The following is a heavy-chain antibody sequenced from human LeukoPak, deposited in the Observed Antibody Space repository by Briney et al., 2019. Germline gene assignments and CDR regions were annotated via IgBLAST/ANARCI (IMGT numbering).Heavy chain of an antibody. Sequence: GGSLRLSCAASGFTYSSYSMNWVRQAPGKGLEWVSSISSSSSYIYYADSVKGRFTISRDNAKNSLYLQMNSLRAEDTAVYYCAREVWAVACTVDYWGQGTLVTVSS. D-gene: IGHD6-19*01. CDR2: ISSSSSYI. V-gene: IGHV3-21*01. J-gene: IGHJ4*02. CDR3: AREVWAVACTVDY. CDR1: GFTYSSYS.